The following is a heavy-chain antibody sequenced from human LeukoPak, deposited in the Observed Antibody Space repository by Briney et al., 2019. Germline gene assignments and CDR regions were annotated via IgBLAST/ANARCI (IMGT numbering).Heavy chain of an antibody. Sequence: GGSLRLSCAASGFTFSDYYMSWIRQAPGKGLEWVAVISYDGSNKYYADSVKGRFTISRDNSKNTLYLQMNSLRAEDTAVYYCARDRSGIVVVPAAIGYWGQGTLVTVSS. D-gene: IGHD2-2*01. CDR2: ISYDGSNK. V-gene: IGHV3-30-3*01. J-gene: IGHJ4*02. CDR3: ARDRSGIVVVPAAIGY. CDR1: GFTFSDYY.